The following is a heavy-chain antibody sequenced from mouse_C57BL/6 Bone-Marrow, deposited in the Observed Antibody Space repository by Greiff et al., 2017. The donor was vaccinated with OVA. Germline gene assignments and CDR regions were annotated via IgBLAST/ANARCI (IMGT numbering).Heavy chain of an antibody. D-gene: IGHD2-5*01. CDR2: IDPSDSYT. CDR1: GYTFTSYW. J-gene: IGHJ4*01. CDR3: ARPLYYSNYVGAMDY. V-gene: IGHV1-69*01. Sequence: QVQLQQSGAELVMPGASVKLSCKASGYTFTSYWMHWVKQRPGQGLEWIGEIDPSDSYTNYNQKFKGKSTLTVDKSSSTAYMQLSSLTSEDSAVYYCARPLYYSNYVGAMDYWGQGTSVTVSS.